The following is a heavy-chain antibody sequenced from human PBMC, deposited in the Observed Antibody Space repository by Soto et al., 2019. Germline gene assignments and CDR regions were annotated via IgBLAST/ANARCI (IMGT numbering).Heavy chain of an antibody. CDR2: IYPGDSDT. CDR3: ARHGAVDTGYYYGMDV. V-gene: IGHV5-51*01. D-gene: IGHD5-18*01. CDR1: GYSFTSYW. Sequence: RGESLKISCKGSGYSFTSYWIGWVRQMPGKGLEWMGIIYPGDSDTRYSPSFQGQVTISADKSISTAYLQWSSLKASDTAMYYCARHGAVDTGYYYGMDVWGQGTTVTVSS. J-gene: IGHJ6*02.